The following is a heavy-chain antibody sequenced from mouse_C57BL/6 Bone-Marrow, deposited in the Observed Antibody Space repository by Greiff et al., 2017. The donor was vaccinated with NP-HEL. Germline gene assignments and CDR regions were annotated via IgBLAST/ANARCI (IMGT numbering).Heavy chain of an antibody. D-gene: IGHD1-1*01. CDR3: ARDGRANWYFDV. CDR2: IYPGGGYT. Sequence: QVQLQQSGAELVRPGTSVKMSCKASGYTFTNYWIGWAKQRPGHGLEWIGDIYPGGGYTNYNEKIKGKATLTADKSSSTSYMQFSSLTSEDSAIYYCARDGRANWYFDVWGTGTTVTVSS. V-gene: IGHV1-63*01. J-gene: IGHJ1*03. CDR1: GYTFTNYW.